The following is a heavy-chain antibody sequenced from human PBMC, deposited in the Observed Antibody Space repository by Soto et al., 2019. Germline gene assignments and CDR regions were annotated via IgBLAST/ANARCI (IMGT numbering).Heavy chain of an antibody. CDR2: ISYSGGT. V-gene: IGHV4-61*01. Sequence: PSETLSLTGSVSAGSVDRSNYFWSWIWQPPGKGLEWIGNISYSGGTNKNPALKSRVTLSLDTSKNQSSLTLSSVTAADTAMYYCASSTSGSDSRAYHFKNLDSWGQGTLVTVSS. J-gene: IGHJ5*01. CDR3: ASSTSGSDSRAYHFKNLDS. CDR1: AGSVDRSNYF. D-gene: IGHD3-16*01.